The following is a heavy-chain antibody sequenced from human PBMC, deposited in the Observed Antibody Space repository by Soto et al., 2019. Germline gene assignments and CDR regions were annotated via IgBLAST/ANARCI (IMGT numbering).Heavy chain of an antibody. CDR2: IYHSRST. CDR3: ARDLPPDYYDSSGLDAFDI. Sequence: SETLSLTCAVSGYYISSGYYWGWIRQPPGKGLVRIGSIYHSRSTDYNLSLKRRVTISVDTSKNQFSLELSSVTAADTAVYYCARDLPPDYYDSSGLDAFDIWGQGTMVTVSS. CDR1: GYYISSGYY. D-gene: IGHD3-22*01. V-gene: IGHV4-38-2*02. J-gene: IGHJ3*02.